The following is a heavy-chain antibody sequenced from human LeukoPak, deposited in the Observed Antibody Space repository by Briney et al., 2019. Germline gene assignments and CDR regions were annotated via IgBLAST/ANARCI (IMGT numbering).Heavy chain of an antibody. V-gene: IGHV3-7*01. CDR3: ARDGTAAGLYFDL. CDR1: GFTFSSYW. D-gene: IGHD6-13*01. Sequence: GGSLRLSCAVSGFTFSSYWMNWVRQAPGKGLEWVASIRHDGGEKSYVDSVKGRFTISRDNTKNSLYLQMSSPRAEDTAVYYCARDGTAAGLYFDLWGQGTLVTVSS. J-gene: IGHJ4*01. CDR2: IRHDGGEK.